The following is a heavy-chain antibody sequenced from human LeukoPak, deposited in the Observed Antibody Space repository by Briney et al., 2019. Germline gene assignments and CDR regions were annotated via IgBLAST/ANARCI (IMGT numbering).Heavy chain of an antibody. V-gene: IGHV3-66*01. J-gene: IGHJ4*02. CDR1: GFTFSSYA. CDR2: IYSGGST. D-gene: IGHD3-22*01. CDR3: AVGSSGSYYFDY. Sequence: GGSLRLSCAASGFTFSSYAMSWVRQAPGKGLEWVSVIYSGGSTYYADSVKGRFTISRDNSKNTLYLQMNSLRAEDTAVYYCAVGSSGSYYFDYWGQGTLVTVSS.